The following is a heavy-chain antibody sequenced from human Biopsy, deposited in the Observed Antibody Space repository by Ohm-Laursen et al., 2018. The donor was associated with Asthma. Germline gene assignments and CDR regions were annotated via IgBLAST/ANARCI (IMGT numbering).Heavy chain of an antibody. J-gene: IGHJ6*01. V-gene: IGHV1-18*01. D-gene: IGHD3-10*01. CDR3: ARAVDYSHYYGIDV. Sequence: GASVKVSCKTSGYTFNSAGITWVRQAPGQGLEWMGWISVYNGNTKVAQKLQDRVTMITDTSTSTAYMELRSLRPDDTAVYFCARAVDYSHYYGIDVWGQGTTVTVSP. CDR1: GYTFNSAG. CDR2: ISVYNGNT.